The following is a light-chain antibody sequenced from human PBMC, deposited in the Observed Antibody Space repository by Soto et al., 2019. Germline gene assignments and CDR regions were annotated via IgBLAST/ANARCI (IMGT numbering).Light chain of an antibody. V-gene: IGKV2-28*01. CDR2: LGS. Sequence: EIVMTHSPLSLPVTPGEPASMSCRSSQSLLHSNGYNYLDWYLQKPGQSPQLLIYLGSNRSSGVPDRFSGSGSGTDFTLKINRVEAEDFAVYYCQQYNIWPPLTFGGGTKVDIK. CDR1: QSLLHSNGYNY. CDR3: QQYNIWPPLT. J-gene: IGKJ4*01.